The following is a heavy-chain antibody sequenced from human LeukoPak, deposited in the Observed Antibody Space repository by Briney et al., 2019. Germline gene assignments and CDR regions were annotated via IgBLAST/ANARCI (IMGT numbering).Heavy chain of an antibody. Sequence: GESLKISCRGSGYSFTSYWIGWVRQMPGKGLEWMGIIYPGDSDTRYSPSFQGQVTISADKSISTAYLQWSSLKASDTAMYYCARTYIAARPGAYYYMDVWGKGTTVTVSS. J-gene: IGHJ6*03. D-gene: IGHD6-6*01. CDR2: IYPGDSDT. CDR1: GYSFTSYW. CDR3: ARTYIAARPGAYYYMDV. V-gene: IGHV5-51*03.